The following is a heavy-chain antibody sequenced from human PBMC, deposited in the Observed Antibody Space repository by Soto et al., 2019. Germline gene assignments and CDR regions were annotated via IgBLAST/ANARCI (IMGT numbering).Heavy chain of an antibody. D-gene: IGHD3-22*01. CDR2: ISAYNGNT. CDR1: GYTFTSYG. Sequence: QVQLVQSGAEVKKPGASVKVSCKASGYTFTSYGISWVRQAPGQGLEWMGWISAYNGNTNYAQKLQGRVTMTTDTSTSTAYMELRSLRSDDTAVYYCARDGYYASSGYNYYYYAMDVWGQGTTVTVSS. CDR3: ARDGYYASSGYNYYYYAMDV. J-gene: IGHJ6*02. V-gene: IGHV1-18*04.